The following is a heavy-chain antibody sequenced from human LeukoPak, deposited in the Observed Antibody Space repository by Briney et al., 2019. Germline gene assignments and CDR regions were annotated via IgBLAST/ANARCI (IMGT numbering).Heavy chain of an antibody. J-gene: IGHJ4*02. CDR2: VNWNGGST. Sequence: GGSLRLSCAASGFTFDDYGMSWVRQAPGKGLEWISGVNWNGGSTGYADSVKGRFTISRDNSKNTLYLQMNSLRAEDTAVYYCARSKNSVVPTAQDYWGQGTLVTVSS. D-gene: IGHD2-2*01. V-gene: IGHV3-20*04. CDR3: ARSKNSVVPTAQDY. CDR1: GFTFDDYG.